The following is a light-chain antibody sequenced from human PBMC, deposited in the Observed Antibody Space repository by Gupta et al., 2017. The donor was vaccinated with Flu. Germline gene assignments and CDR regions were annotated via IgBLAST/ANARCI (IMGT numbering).Light chain of an antibody. CDR1: QSVLYSSNNKNY. V-gene: IGKV4-1*01. CDR2: WAS. J-gene: IGKJ4*01. CDR3: QQYDSAHL. Sequence: DIVMTQSPYSLAVSLGERATINCKSSQSVLYSSNNKNYLPWYQQKPGQPPKLLIYWASTLECGVPARFSGSGSGTDFTLTISSLQAEDVAVYYWQQYDSAHLFGGGTKVEIK.